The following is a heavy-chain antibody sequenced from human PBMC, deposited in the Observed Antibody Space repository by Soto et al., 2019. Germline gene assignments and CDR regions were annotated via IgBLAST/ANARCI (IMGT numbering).Heavy chain of an antibody. V-gene: IGHV4-61*01. D-gene: IGHD1-26*01. CDR3: ARVDRWDGMDV. J-gene: IGHJ6*02. CDR2: IYYSGST. Sequence: QVQLQESGPGLVKPSETLSLTCTVSGGSVSSGSYYWSWIRQPPGKGLEWIGYIYYSGSTNYNPSLKSRVTISVDTSKNQFSLKLSSVTAADTAVYYCARVDRWDGMDVWGQGTTVTVSS. CDR1: GGSVSSGSYY.